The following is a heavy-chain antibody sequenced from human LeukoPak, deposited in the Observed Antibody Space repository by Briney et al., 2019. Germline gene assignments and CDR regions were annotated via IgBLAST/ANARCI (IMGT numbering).Heavy chain of an antibody. J-gene: IGHJ4*02. Sequence: GGSLRLSCVASGFTFSSYAMSWVRQAPGKGLEWVSGISGSSGSTYYADSVKGRFTISRDNSKNTLYLQMNSPRAEDTAVYYCAKSRASREGSSGSIDYWGQGTLVTVSS. CDR1: GFTFSSYA. V-gene: IGHV3-23*01. CDR2: ISGSSGST. D-gene: IGHD3-22*01. CDR3: AKSRASREGSSGSIDY.